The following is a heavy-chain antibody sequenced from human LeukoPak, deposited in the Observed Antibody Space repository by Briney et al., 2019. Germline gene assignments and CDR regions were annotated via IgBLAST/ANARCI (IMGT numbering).Heavy chain of an antibody. CDR1: GFTFDDYA. Sequence: GRSLRLSCAAFGFTFDDYAMHWVRQVPGKGLEWVSGISWNSGSIGYADSVKGRFTISRDNAKNSLYLHMDSLSAEDTALYYCAKGKKITVAGLFDCWGQGTLVTVSS. D-gene: IGHD6-19*01. V-gene: IGHV3-9*01. CDR3: AKGKKITVAGLFDC. J-gene: IGHJ4*02. CDR2: ISWNSGSI.